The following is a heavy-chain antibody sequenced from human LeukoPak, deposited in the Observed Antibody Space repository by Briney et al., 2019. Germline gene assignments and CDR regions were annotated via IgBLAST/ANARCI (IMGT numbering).Heavy chain of an antibody. D-gene: IGHD5-12*01. V-gene: IGHV3-23*01. CDR1: GFTFRNYG. CDR3: AKSASENGYVRRYFDY. J-gene: IGHJ4*02. CDR2: ISGADSST. Sequence: GGSLRLSCAVSGFTFRNYGMSWVRQAPGKGLEWVSAISGADSSTYYADSVKGRFTISRDNSKNTLYLQMSSLRAEDTAVYYCAKSASENGYVRRYFDYWGQGTLVTVSS.